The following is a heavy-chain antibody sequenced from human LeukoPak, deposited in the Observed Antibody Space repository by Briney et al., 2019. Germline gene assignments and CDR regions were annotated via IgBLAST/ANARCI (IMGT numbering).Heavy chain of an antibody. V-gene: IGHV1-69*05. D-gene: IGHD6-13*01. J-gene: IGHJ4*02. CDR1: GGTFSSYA. Sequence: PVKVSCKASGGTFSSYAITWVRQAPGQGLEWMGRIIPIFGTANYAQKFQGRVTITTDESTSTAYMELSTLRSDDTAVYYCARERPPGDSSSWFLEGYFDIWGQGTLVTVSS. CDR2: IIPIFGTA. CDR3: ARERPPGDSSSWFLEGYFDI.